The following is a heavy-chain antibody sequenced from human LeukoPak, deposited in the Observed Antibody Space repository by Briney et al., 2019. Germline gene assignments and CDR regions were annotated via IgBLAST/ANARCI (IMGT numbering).Heavy chain of an antibody. CDR2: IWYDGSNK. V-gene: IGHV3-33*01. J-gene: IGHJ4*02. D-gene: IGHD4-23*01. CDR1: GFTFSSYG. Sequence: GGSLRLSCAASGFTFSSYGMHWVRQAPGKGLEWVAVIWYDGSNKYYADSVKGRFTISRDNSKNTLYLQMNSLRAEDTAVYYCAADYGGNSVDYWGQGTLVTVSS. CDR3: AADYGGNSVDY.